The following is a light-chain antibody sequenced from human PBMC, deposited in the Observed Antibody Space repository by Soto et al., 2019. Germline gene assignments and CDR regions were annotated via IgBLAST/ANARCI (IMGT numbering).Light chain of an antibody. CDR1: QSVSSN. J-gene: IGKJ1*01. Sequence: EIVMTQSPATLALSPGERATLSCRASQSVSSNLAWYQQKPGQAPSLLIYGASTRATGNPARFSGSRSGTEFTLTVNSRQSEDFAGYCGQHNNVCPQTFGRATKMDIK. CDR2: GAS. V-gene: IGKV3-15*01. CDR3: QHNNVCPQT.